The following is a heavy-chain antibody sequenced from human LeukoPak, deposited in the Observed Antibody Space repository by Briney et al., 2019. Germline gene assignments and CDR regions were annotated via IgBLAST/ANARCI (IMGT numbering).Heavy chain of an antibody. V-gene: IGHV3-33*01. D-gene: IGHD3-22*01. CDR1: GFTVSSYG. J-gene: IGHJ4*02. CDR2: IWYDGSNK. Sequence: GGSLRLSCAASGFTVSSYGMHWVRQAPGKGLEWVAVIWYDGSNKYYADSVKGRFTISRDNSKNTLYLQMNSLRAEDTAVYYCAREPIYYDNSGYFDYWGQGTLVTVSS. CDR3: AREPIYYDNSGYFDY.